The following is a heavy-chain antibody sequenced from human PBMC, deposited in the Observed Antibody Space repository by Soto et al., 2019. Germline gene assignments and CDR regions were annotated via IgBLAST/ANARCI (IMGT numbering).Heavy chain of an antibody. J-gene: IGHJ6*02. CDR2: VSHDGTA. V-gene: IGHV4-30-4*01. D-gene: IGHD2-21*01. Sequence: SETLSLTCTVSGASISSGDYLWSLIRQSPGKGLEWIGYVSHDGTAYYNPSLEIRVAISVDTSKNQFSLKVTSVTAADTAVYYCARDPGCGAGLYGIDVWGQGTTVTVSS. CDR3: ARDPGCGAGLYGIDV. CDR1: GASISSGDYL.